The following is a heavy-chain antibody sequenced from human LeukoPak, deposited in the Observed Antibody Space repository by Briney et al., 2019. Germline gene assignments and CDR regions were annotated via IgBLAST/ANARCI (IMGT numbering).Heavy chain of an antibody. CDR1: GYTFTSYA. CDR3: ARGVYGSGSYYNA. CDR2: INAGNGNT. V-gene: IGHV1-3*01. Sequence: SVTVSCKASGYTFTSYAMHWVRQAPGQRLEWMGGINAGNGNTKYSQKFQGRVTITRDTSASTAYMELSSLRTEDTAVYYCARGVYGSGSYYNAWGQGTLVTVSS. J-gene: IGHJ5*02. D-gene: IGHD3-10*01.